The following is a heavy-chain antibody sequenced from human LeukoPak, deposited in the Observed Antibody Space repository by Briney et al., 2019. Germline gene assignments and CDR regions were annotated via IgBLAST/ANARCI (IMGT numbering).Heavy chain of an antibody. CDR2: IYYSGST. J-gene: IGHJ4*02. V-gene: IGHV4-59*01. Sequence: KPSETLSLTCTVSGGSISSYYWSWIRQPPGKGLEWIGYIYYSGSTNYNPSLKSRVTISVDTSKNQFSLKLSSVTAADTAVYYYARGNGYCSSTSCYTFDYWGQGTLVTVSS. CDR1: GGSISSYY. D-gene: IGHD2-2*02. CDR3: ARGNGYCSSTSCYTFDY.